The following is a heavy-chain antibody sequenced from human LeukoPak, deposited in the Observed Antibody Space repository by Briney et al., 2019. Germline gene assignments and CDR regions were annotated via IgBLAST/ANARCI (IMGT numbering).Heavy chain of an antibody. CDR3: ARRGTPNAFDL. CDR1: GFTFNNYG. J-gene: IGHJ3*01. D-gene: IGHD3-16*01. Sequence: GGSLRLSCAASGFTFNNYGMHWVRQAPGRGLEWVALLWYDGTNENYADSVKGRFTISRDNSKNTVYLQMNNLRAEDTAVYYCARRGTPNAFDLWGQGTMVTVFS. V-gene: IGHV3-33*01. CDR2: LWYDGTNE.